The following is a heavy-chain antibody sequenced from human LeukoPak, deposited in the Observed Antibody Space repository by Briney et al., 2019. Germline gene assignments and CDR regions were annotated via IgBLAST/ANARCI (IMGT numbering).Heavy chain of an antibody. J-gene: IGHJ5*02. D-gene: IGHD3-10*01. CDR3: ARTPANYYGSGSYSWFDP. V-gene: IGHV1-69*06. CDR1: GGTFSSYA. CDR2: IIPIFGTA. Sequence: RASVKVSCKASGGTFSSYAISWVRQAPGQGLEWMGGIIPIFGTANYAQKFQGRVTITADKSTSTAYMELSSLRSEDTAVYYCARTPANYYGSGSYSWFDPWGQGTLVTVSS.